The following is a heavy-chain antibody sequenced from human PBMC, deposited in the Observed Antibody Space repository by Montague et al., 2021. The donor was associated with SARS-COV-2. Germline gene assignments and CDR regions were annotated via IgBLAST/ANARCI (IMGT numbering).Heavy chain of an antibody. Sequence: YRRLSCAASGFPFSSYWMSWVRQTPGKGLEWVANIKPDGGEKHYVDSVKGRFTISRDNAKNSLNLQMDSLRAEDTALYYCARDSRIVGATGGMDVWGQGTTVIVSS. CDR2: IKPDGGEK. CDR1: GFPFSSYW. V-gene: IGHV3-7*03. J-gene: IGHJ6*02. CDR3: ARDSRIVGATGGMDV. D-gene: IGHD1-26*01.